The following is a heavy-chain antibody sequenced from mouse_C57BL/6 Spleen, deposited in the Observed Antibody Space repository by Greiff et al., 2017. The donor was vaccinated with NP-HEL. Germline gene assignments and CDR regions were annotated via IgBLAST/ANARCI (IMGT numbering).Heavy chain of an antibody. CDR2: IWGGGST. CDR1: GFSLTSYG. Sequence: VKLKESGPGLVAPSQSLSITCTVSGFSLTSYGVDWVRQPPGTGLEWLGVIWGGGSTNYNSDLLSRLSISKDNSKSQVFLKMNSLQTDYTAMYYCAILYYCNFDYYAMDYWGQGTSVTVSS. D-gene: IGHD2-1*01. J-gene: IGHJ4*01. CDR3: AILYYCNFDYYAMDY. V-gene: IGHV2-9*01.